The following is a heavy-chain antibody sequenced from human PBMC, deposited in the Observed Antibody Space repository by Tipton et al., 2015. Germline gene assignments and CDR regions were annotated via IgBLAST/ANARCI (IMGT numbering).Heavy chain of an antibody. V-gene: IGHV3-64D*08. J-gene: IGHJ6*02. Sequence: GSLRLSCSAAGFTLSRYAMNWVRQAPGKGLEYVSAISSNGYNTYYADSVKGRFTISRDNSKNTLYLQMSSLRAEDTAVYYCARDPTTETTYYYYGMDVWGQGTTVTVSS. CDR1: GFTLSRYA. CDR2: ISSNGYNT. CDR3: ARDPTTETTYYYYGMDV. D-gene: IGHD4-17*01.